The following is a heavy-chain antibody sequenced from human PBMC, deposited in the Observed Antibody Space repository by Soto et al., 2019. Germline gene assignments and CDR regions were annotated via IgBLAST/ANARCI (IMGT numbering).Heavy chain of an antibody. Sequence: ASVKVSCKASGYTFTSYYMHWVRQAPGQGLEWMGIINPSGGSTSYAQKFQGRVTMTRDTSTSTVYMELSSLRSEDTAVYYCASRSQDYDFWSGPGHPDGYYYYMDVWGKGTTVTVSS. CDR3: ASRSQDYDFWSGPGHPDGYYYYMDV. V-gene: IGHV1-46*03. J-gene: IGHJ6*03. CDR1: GYTFTSYY. D-gene: IGHD3-3*01. CDR2: INPSGGST.